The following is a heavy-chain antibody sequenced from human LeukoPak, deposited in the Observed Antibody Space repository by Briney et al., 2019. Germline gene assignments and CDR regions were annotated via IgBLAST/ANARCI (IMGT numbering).Heavy chain of an antibody. V-gene: IGHV3-30*02. Sequence: GGSLRLSCAASGFIFSNYGMHWVRQAPGKGLEWVAFIRNDGSIKYYADSVKGRFTISRDNSKNTLYLQMSSLRVDDTAVYHCAKGRAGMIRGVCDYWGQGTLVTVSS. CDR1: GFIFSNYG. CDR3: AKGRAGMIRGVCDY. D-gene: IGHD3-10*01. J-gene: IGHJ4*02. CDR2: IRNDGSIK.